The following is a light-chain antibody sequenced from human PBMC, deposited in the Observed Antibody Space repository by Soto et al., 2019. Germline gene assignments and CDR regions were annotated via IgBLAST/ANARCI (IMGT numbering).Light chain of an antibody. CDR2: DAS. Sequence: EIQMTQSPSSLSASVGDRVTITCRASQSISSYLNWYQQKPGNAPTLLIYDASRLQSGVPSRFSGRGSGTDFTLTISRLQPEDFATYYCQQNYSTPSTFGQGTKVEIK. CDR1: QSISSY. CDR3: QQNYSTPST. J-gene: IGKJ1*01. V-gene: IGKV1-39*01.